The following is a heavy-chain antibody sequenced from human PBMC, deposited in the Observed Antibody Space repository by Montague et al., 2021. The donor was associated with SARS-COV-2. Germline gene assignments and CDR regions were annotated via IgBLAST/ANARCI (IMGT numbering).Heavy chain of an antibody. CDR1: GGSFSGYY. CDR2: INHSGST. CDR3: ARDTKSVFTYDYDSGGYASDY. V-gene: IGHV4-59*12. D-gene: IGHD3-22*01. J-gene: IGHJ4*02. Sequence: SETLSLTCTVSGGSFSGYYWSWIRQPPGKGLEWIGEINHSGSTNYNPSLKSRVTISVDTSKNQFSLKLSSVTAADTAVYYCARDTKSVFTYDYDSGGYASDYWGQGTLVTVSS.